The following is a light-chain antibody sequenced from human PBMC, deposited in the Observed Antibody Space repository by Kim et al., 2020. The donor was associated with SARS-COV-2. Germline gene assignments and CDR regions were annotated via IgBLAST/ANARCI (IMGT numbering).Light chain of an antibody. CDR2: QDS. CDR1: KLGDKY. Sequence: SYELTQPPSVSVSPGQTASITCSGDKLGDKYAWWYRQKPGQSPVLVIYQDSKRPSGIPERFSGSNSGNTATLTISGTQAMDEADYYCQAWDSSTYVVFGGGTQLTVL. CDR3: QAWDSSTYVV. J-gene: IGLJ2*01. V-gene: IGLV3-1*01.